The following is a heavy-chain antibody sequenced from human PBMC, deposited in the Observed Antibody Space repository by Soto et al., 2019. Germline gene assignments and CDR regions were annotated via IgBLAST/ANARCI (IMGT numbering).Heavy chain of an antibody. CDR3: ASIFGRITIFGVVTMGYFDY. D-gene: IGHD3-3*01. CDR2: INHSGST. V-gene: IGHV4-34*01. CDR1: GGSFSCYY. J-gene: IGHJ4*02. Sequence: PSETLSLTCAVYGGSFSCYYWSWIRQPPGKGLEWIGEINHSGSTNYNPSLKSRVTISVDTSKNQFSLKLNSVTAADPAVYYCASIFGRITIFGVVTMGYFDYWGQGTLVTVSS.